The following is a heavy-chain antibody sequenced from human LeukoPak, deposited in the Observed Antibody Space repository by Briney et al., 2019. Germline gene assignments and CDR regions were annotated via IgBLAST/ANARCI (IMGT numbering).Heavy chain of an antibody. CDR1: GGSFSGYY. CDR3: ARYGPYVHSDY. Sequence: SETLSLTCAVYGGSFSGYYWSWIRQPPGKGLEWIGEINHSGSTNYNPSLRSRVTISVDTSKNQFSLKLTSVTAADTAVYYCARYGPYVHSDYWGQGTLVTVSS. CDR2: INHSGST. V-gene: IGHV4-34*01. J-gene: IGHJ4*02. D-gene: IGHD4-17*01.